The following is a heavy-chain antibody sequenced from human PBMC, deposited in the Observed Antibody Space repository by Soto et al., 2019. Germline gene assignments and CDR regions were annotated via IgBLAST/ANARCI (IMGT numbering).Heavy chain of an antibody. CDR1: GGSVSSGSYY. CDR2: IYYSGST. J-gene: IGHJ6*02. V-gene: IGHV4-61*01. D-gene: IGHD5-18*01. CDR3: AREVFWDTYYYYGMDV. Sequence: SETLSLTCTVSGGSVSSGSYYWSWIRQPPGTGLEWIGYIYYSGSTNYNPSLKSRVTISVDTSKNQFSLKLSSVTAADTAVYYCAREVFWDTYYYYGMDVWGQGTTVTVSS.